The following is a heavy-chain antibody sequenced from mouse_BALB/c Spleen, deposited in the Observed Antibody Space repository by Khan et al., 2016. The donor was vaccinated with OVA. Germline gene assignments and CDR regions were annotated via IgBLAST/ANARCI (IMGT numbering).Heavy chain of an antibody. CDR3: ARQPYYHYNIMDY. CDR2: IWSDGST. J-gene: IGHJ4*01. V-gene: IGHV2-6-1*01. Sequence: QMQLEESGPGLVAPSQSLSITCTISGFSLTNYGVHWVRQPPGKGLEWLVVIWSDGSTTYNSALKSRLTISKDNSKSQVFLKMNSLQTDDTAMYFCARQPYYHYNIMDYWGQGTSATVSS. CDR1: GFSLTNYG. D-gene: IGHD2-10*01.